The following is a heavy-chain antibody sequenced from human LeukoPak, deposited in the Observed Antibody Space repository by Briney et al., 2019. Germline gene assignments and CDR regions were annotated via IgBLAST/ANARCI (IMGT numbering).Heavy chain of an antibody. Sequence: SETLSLTCTVSGGSISSYYWSWIRQPPGKGLGWIGYIYTSGSTNYNPSLKSRVTISVDTSKNQFSLKLSSVTAADTAVYYCARHSYSSSFFDYWGQGTLVTVSS. CDR2: IYTSGST. D-gene: IGHD6-6*01. CDR1: GGSISSYY. CDR3: ARHSYSSSFFDY. V-gene: IGHV4-4*09. J-gene: IGHJ4*02.